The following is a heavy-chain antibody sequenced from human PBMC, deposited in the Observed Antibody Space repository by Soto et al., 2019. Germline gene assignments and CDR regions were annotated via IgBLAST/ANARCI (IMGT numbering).Heavy chain of an antibody. CDR3: ARDQYNWNYFSFDY. V-gene: IGHV3-21*01. J-gene: IGHJ4*02. Sequence: GGSLRLSCAASGFTFSSYSMNWVRQAPGKGLEWVSSISSSSSYIYYADSVKGRFTISRVNAKNSLYLQMNSLRAEDTAVYYCARDQYNWNYFSFDYWGQGTLVTVSS. CDR1: GFTFSSYS. CDR2: ISSSSSYI. D-gene: IGHD1-7*01.